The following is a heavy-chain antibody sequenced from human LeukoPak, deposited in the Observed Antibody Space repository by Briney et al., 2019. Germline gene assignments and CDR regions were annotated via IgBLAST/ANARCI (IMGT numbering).Heavy chain of an antibody. D-gene: IGHD2-15*01. J-gene: IGHJ4*02. CDR1: GFSFSAYW. Sequence: GGSLRLSCAASGFSFSAYWMTWVRQAPGTGLEWVANINPAGTETYYVDPVKGRFTISRDSAKNLLYLQMNSLRAEDTAVYYCARFGYVAAVDLWGQGTLVTVSS. V-gene: IGHV3-7*01. CDR3: ARFGYVAAVDL. CDR2: INPAGTET.